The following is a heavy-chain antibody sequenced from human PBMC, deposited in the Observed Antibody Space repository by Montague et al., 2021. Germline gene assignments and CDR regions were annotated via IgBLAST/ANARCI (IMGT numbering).Heavy chain of an antibody. CDR1: GGSISEFY. J-gene: IGHJ4*02. CDR3: ARRLGIRAPFDY. D-gene: IGHD7-27*01. Sequence: SETLSLTCTVTGGSISEFYWSWIRQSPGKGLEWIGYIYDSGTTNYNPSLKSRVTISADTSMNQFSLNLKSVTAADTAVYFCARRLGIRAPFDYWGRGTLVTVSS. CDR2: IYDSGTT. V-gene: IGHV4-59*08.